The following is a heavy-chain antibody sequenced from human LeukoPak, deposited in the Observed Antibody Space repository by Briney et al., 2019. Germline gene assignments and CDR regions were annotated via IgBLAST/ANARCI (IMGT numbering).Heavy chain of an antibody. CDR1: GFTFSSYG. V-gene: IGHV3-30*02. D-gene: IGHD3-10*01. J-gene: IGHJ5*02. CDR3: AKEETYYYGSGENWFDP. CDR2: IRYGGSNK. Sequence: GGSLRLSCAASGFTFSSYGMHWVPQAPGKGLEGVAFIRYGGSNKYYADSVKGRFTISRDNSKNTLYLQMNSLRAEDTAVYYCAKEETYYYGSGENWFDPWGQGTLVTVSS.